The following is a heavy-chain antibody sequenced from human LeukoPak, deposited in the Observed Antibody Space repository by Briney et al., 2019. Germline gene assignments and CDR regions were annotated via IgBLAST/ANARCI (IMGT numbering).Heavy chain of an antibody. Sequence: PGGSLRLSCAASGFTFSSYAMSWVRQAPGKGLEWVSAISGSGGSTYYADSVKGRFTISRDNSKNTLYLQMNSLRAEDTAVYYCAKDLVQLWGVYYYTDVWGKGTMVTVSS. J-gene: IGHJ6*03. CDR3: AKDLVQLWGVYYYTDV. CDR2: ISGSGGST. CDR1: GFTFSSYA. V-gene: IGHV3-23*01. D-gene: IGHD3-10*01.